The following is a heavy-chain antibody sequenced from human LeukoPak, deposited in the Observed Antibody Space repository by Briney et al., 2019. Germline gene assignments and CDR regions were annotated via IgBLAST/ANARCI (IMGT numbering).Heavy chain of an antibody. Sequence: SVKVSCKASGGTFSSYAISWVRQAPGQGLEWMGRIIPILGIANYAQKFQGRVTITADKSTSTAYMELSSLRSEDTAVYYCARDDSSSWYDYWGQRTLVTVSS. D-gene: IGHD6-13*01. CDR1: GGTFSSYA. CDR2: IIPILGIA. V-gene: IGHV1-69*04. CDR3: ARDDSSSWYDY. J-gene: IGHJ4*02.